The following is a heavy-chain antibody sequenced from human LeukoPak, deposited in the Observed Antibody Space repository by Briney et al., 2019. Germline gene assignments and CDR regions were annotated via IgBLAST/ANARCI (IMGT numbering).Heavy chain of an antibody. CDR2: INHSGST. D-gene: IGHD6-13*01. J-gene: IGHJ5*02. Sequence: SETLSLTCAVYGGSFSGYYWSWIRQPPGKGLGWIGEINHSGSTNYNPSLKSRFTISVDTSKNQFSLKLSSVTAADTAVYYCARLPRTRYSSSWGFDPWGQGTLVTVSS. CDR3: ARLPRTRYSSSWGFDP. CDR1: GGSFSGYY. V-gene: IGHV4-34*01.